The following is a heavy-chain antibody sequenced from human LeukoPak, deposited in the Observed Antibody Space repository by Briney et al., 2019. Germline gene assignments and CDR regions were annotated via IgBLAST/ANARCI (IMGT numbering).Heavy chain of an antibody. V-gene: IGHV4-59*12. CDR2: IYYSGST. D-gene: IGHD2-2*01. J-gene: IGHJ4*02. CDR3: ARGGWRPPRERVVPAAISGSKARRYYFDY. CDR1: GGSISSYY. Sequence: SETLSLTCTVSGGSISSYYWSWIRQPPGKGLEWIGYIYYSGSTNYNPSLKSRVTISVDTSKNQFSLKLSSVTAADTAVYYCARGGWRPPRERVVPAAISGSKARRYYFDYWGQGTLVTVSS.